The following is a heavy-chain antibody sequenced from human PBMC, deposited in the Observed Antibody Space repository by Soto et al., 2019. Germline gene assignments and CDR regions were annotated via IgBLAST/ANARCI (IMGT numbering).Heavy chain of an antibody. CDR3: NRRQGSGYRRGGHFYGMDV. J-gene: IGHJ6*01. Sequence: GGSLRLSCAASGFTFSGSAMHWVRQASGKGLEWVGRIRSKANSYATAYAASVKGRFTISRDDSKNTAYLQSNSQKTEGTAVYYCNRRQGSGYRRGGHFYGMDVWGQGTSRTVSS. CDR1: GFTFSGSA. V-gene: IGHV3-73*01. D-gene: IGHD3-22*01. CDR2: IRSKANSYAT.